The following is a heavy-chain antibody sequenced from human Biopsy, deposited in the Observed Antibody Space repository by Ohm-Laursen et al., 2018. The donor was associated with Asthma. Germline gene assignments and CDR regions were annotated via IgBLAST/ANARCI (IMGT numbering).Heavy chain of an antibody. CDR3: ARGYSGTDRIVYYYSGMEV. V-gene: IGHV1-69*01. D-gene: IGHD5-12*01. CDR1: GDSLGSFINYA. CDR2: VIPVLGTA. Sequence: SSVKVSCKASGDSLGSFINYAISWVRQAPRQGLEWMGGVIPVLGTADYAPMFEGRVTITADESTSTAYLELTSLRFEDTAVYYCARGYSGTDRIVYYYSGMEVWGQGTTVTVSS. J-gene: IGHJ6*02.